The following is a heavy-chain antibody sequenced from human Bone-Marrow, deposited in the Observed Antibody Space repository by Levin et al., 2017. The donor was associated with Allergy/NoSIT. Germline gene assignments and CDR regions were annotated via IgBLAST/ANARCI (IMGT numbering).Heavy chain of an antibody. D-gene: IGHD6-13*01. CDR3: ARDAGGSWPWCDP. J-gene: IGHJ5*02. CDR2: ISAYNGDT. CDR1: GYTFTHYG. V-gene: IGHV1-18*01. Sequence: ASVKVSCKAFGYTFTHYGINWVRQAPGQGLEWMGWISAYNGDTKFAQKFQGRVALTTDTSTTTAYMEMWSLKSDDTAVYYCARDAGGSWPWCDPWGQGTLVTVSS.